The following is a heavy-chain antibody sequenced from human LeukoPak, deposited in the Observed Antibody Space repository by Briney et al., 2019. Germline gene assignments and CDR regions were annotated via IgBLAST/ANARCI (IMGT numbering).Heavy chain of an antibody. CDR2: ISGSGGRT. CDR3: ARVPFGYRHLYCFDY. D-gene: IGHD3-16*01. CDR1: GFTFSSYA. Sequence: GGSLRLSRAASGFTFSSYAMSWVRQAPGKGLEWVSAISGSGGRTYYADSVKGRFTISRDNSKNTLYLQMNSLRAEDTAVYYYARVPFGYRHLYCFDYWGQGTLVTVSS. J-gene: IGHJ4*02. V-gene: IGHV3-23*01.